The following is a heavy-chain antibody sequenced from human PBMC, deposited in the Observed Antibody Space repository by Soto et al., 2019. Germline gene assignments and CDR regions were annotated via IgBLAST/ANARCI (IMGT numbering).Heavy chain of an antibody. J-gene: IGHJ4*02. CDR2: VYFSGST. CDR3: ARRRKSFGTGGFDY. CDR1: GDSIGTYY. V-gene: IGHV4-59*08. Sequence: SETLSLTCTISGDSIGTYYWTWFRRPPGKGLEWIGNVYFSGSTNSNPSLKSRASMSIDKSTNQFSLQLTSVSADDTAVYYCARRRKSFGTGGFDYWGQGRLVTVSS. D-gene: IGHD3-3*01.